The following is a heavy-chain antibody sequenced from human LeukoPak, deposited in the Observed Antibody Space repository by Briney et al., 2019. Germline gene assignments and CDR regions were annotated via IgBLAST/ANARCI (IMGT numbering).Heavy chain of an antibody. Sequence: GGSLRLSCAASGFTFSSYSMNWVRQAPGKGLEWVSSISSSSSYIYYADSVKGRFTISRDNAKNSLYLQMNSLRAEDTAVYYCASPTPNDYYDSSGYFHWGQGTLVTVSS. V-gene: IGHV3-21*01. CDR3: ASPTPNDYYDSSGYFH. J-gene: IGHJ4*02. D-gene: IGHD3-22*01. CDR2: ISSSSSYI. CDR1: GFTFSSYS.